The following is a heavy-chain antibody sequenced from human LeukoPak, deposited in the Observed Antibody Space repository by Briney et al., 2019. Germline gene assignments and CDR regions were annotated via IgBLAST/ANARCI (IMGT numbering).Heavy chain of an antibody. D-gene: IGHD3-10*01. J-gene: IGHJ4*02. Sequence: ASVKVSCKVSGYTLTQLSMHWVRQAPGKGLEWMGGFDPEDGETIYAQNFQGRVTMTEDTSTDTAYMELTSLRSEDTAVYYCAARVRGAFLLYFDFWGQGTLVTVSS. V-gene: IGHV1-24*01. CDR2: FDPEDGET. CDR1: GYTLTQLS. CDR3: AARVRGAFLLYFDF.